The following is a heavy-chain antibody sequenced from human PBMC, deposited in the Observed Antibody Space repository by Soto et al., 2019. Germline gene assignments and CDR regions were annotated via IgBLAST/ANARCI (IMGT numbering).Heavy chain of an antibody. V-gene: IGHV3-30*18. CDR3: AKKVLGYAAHSDPLNV. J-gene: IGHJ6*02. D-gene: IGHD5-12*01. CDR1: GFTFRNYG. CDR2: ISYDGDNK. Sequence: GGSLRLSCSPSGFTFRNYGLVCVRQAPGKGLEWLSLISYDGDNKYYSDSARGRFTVSRDNFKNTLFMQMDSLRPEDTGVYYCAKKVLGYAAHSDPLNVWAQGTTVTFSS.